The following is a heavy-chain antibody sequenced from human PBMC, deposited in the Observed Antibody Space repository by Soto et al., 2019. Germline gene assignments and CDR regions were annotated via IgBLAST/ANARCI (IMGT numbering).Heavy chain of an antibody. V-gene: IGHV3-23*01. Sequence: GGSLRLSCAASGFTFRSFGMDWVRRAPGKGLEWVSTISGSGANTYYADSVKGRFTISRDNSNNMLYLQMNSLRAEDTAVYYCAKDGAESYYDSSGYFYWGQGTPVTVSS. CDR2: ISGSGANT. J-gene: IGHJ4*02. CDR1: GFTFRSFG. CDR3: AKDGAESYYDSSGYFY. D-gene: IGHD3-22*01.